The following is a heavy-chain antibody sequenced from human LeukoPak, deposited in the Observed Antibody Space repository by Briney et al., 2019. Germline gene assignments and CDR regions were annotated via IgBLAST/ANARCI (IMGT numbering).Heavy chain of an antibody. CDR2: ISSSSSHT. J-gene: IGHJ4*02. V-gene: IGHV3-11*06. CDR3: ARTNLGSGWRFDY. D-gene: IGHD6-19*01. CDR1: GFTFRNYG. Sequence: GGSLRLSCAASGFTFRNYGMSWVRQAPGKGLEWVSYISSSSSHTNYADSVKGRFTISRDNAKNSLYLQMNSLRAEDTAVYYCARTNLGSGWRFDYWGQGTLVTVSS.